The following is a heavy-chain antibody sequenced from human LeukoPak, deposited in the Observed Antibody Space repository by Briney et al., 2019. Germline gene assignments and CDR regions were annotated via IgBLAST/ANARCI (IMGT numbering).Heavy chain of an antibody. Sequence: GGSLRLSWAAPGFTFSSYEMNWFGQAPGKGLDWVSYISSSGSTIYYADSVKGRFTISRNNAKKSLYLQMNSLRAEDAAVYYCAELGITMIGGVWGKGTTVTISS. D-gene: IGHD3-10*02. CDR2: ISSSGSTI. J-gene: IGHJ6*04. CDR1: GFTFSSYE. CDR3: AELGITMIGGV. V-gene: IGHV3-48*03.